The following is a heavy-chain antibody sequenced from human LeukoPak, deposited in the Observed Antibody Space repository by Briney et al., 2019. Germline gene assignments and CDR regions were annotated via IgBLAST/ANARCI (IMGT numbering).Heavy chain of an antibody. J-gene: IGHJ4*02. V-gene: IGHV3-13*01. Sequence: GGSLRLSCAATGFTFSDYDMHWVRQATGKGLEWVSAIGTAGDTYYTGSVKGRFTISRENAKNSLYLQMKSLRAGGTAVYYCARVAKERVGGVYYFDYGGQGTLVTVSS. D-gene: IGHD1-1*01. CDR1: GFTFSDYD. CDR3: ARVAKERVGGVYYFDY. CDR2: IGTAGDT.